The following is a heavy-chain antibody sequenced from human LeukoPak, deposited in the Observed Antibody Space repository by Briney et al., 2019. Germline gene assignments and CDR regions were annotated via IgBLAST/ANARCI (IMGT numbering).Heavy chain of an antibody. CDR1: GYSFTTYW. V-gene: IGHV5-51*01. D-gene: IGHD2-2*01. J-gene: IGHJ4*02. Sequence: GESLKISCKGSGYSFTTYWIGWVRQMPGKGLEWMGIIYPGDSDTRYSPSFQGQVTISADKSISTAYLQWSSLKASDIAIYYCARADCGNASCYAGFDYWGQGTLVTVSS. CDR3: ARADCGNASCYAGFDY. CDR2: IYPGDSDT.